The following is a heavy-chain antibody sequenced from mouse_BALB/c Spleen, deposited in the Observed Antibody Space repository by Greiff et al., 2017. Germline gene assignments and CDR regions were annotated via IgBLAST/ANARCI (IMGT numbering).Heavy chain of an antibody. Sequence: DVMLVESGGGLVKPGGSLKLSCAASGFAFSSYDMSWVRQTPEKRLEWVAYISSGGGSTYYPDTVKGRFTISRDNAKNTLYLQMSSLKSEDTAMYYCARHYYGSSSWFAYWGQGTLVTVSA. J-gene: IGHJ3*01. D-gene: IGHD1-1*01. CDR2: ISSGGGST. CDR3: ARHYYGSSSWFAY. CDR1: GFAFSSYD. V-gene: IGHV5-12-1*01.